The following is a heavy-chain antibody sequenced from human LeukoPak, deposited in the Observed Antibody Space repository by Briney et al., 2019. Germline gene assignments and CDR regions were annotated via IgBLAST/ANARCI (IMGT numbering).Heavy chain of an antibody. Sequence: GRSLRLSCAASGFTFSSYAMSWVRQAPGKGPEWVSTIYSGGTTYYADSVMGRFTISRHNSRNTLYLQMNSLRAEDTAVYYCARVDTVMAYYFDLWGQGTLVTVSS. V-gene: IGHV3-53*04. CDR2: IYSGGTT. CDR1: GFTFSSYA. D-gene: IGHD5-18*01. J-gene: IGHJ4*02. CDR3: ARVDTVMAYYFDL.